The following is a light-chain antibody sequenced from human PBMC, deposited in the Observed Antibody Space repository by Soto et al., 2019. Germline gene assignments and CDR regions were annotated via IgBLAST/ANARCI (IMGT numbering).Light chain of an antibody. J-gene: IGKJ3*01. V-gene: IGKV1-5*01. Sequence: DIQMTQSPSTLSASVGDTVTVTCRASQSVSGWLAWYQQKPGEAPKLLIYDASSLQSGVPSRFSGSESGAEFTLTISGLQPDDFATYYCQQYKNYPFTFGPGTKV. CDR1: QSVSGW. CDR2: DAS. CDR3: QQYKNYPFT.